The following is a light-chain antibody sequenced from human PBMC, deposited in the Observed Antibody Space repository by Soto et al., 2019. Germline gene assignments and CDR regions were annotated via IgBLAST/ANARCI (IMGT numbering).Light chain of an antibody. CDR1: QSVSSY. CDR2: DAS. V-gene: IGKV3-11*01. CDR3: QQRSNWPPT. J-gene: IGKJ4*01. Sequence: IVLTQSPATLSLSPGERATLSCRASQSVSSYLAWYQQKPGQAPRLLIYDASNRATGIPARFSGSGSGTDFTPTISSLEPEDFAVYYCQQRSNWPPTFGGGTKVDIK.